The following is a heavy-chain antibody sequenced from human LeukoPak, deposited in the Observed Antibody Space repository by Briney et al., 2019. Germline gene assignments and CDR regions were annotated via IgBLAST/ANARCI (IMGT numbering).Heavy chain of an antibody. V-gene: IGHV3-21*01. CDR1: GFTLSSYS. CDR2: ISNSSSYI. D-gene: IGHD2-15*01. Sequence: GGTLRLSCTASGFTLSSYSMNWVRQAPGKGLEWVSSISNSSSYIYYADPVKDRFTISRDNTNNSPYLQMNSLRAEETAVYYCARDEKYCSGGSCYSTHFDCWGQGTLVTVS. CDR3: ARDEKYCSGGSCYSTHFDC. J-gene: IGHJ4*02.